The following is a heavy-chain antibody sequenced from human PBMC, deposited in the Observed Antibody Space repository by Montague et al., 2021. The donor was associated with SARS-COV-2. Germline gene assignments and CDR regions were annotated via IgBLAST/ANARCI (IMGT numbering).Heavy chain of an antibody. CDR1: GYSISSGYY. CDR2: IYHSGST. CDR3: ARDCYDYGSGSYQRWFDP. J-gene: IGHJ5*02. D-gene: IGHD3-10*01. V-gene: IGHV4-38-2*02. Sequence: SETLSLTCTVSGYSISSGYYWGWIRQPPGKGLEWIGSIYHSGSTYYNPSLKSRATISVDTSKNQFPLKLSSVTAADTAVYYCARDCYDYGSGSYQRWFDPWGQGTLVTVSS.